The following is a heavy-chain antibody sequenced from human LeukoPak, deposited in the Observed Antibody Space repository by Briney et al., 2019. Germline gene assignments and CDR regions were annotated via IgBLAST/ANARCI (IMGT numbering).Heavy chain of an antibody. CDR2: IYHSGST. J-gene: IGHJ6*02. CDR1: GGSISSSNW. CDR3: ARAGIAAAEYYYYGMDV. V-gene: IGHV4-4*02. D-gene: IGHD6-13*01. Sequence: PSETLSLTCAVSGGSISSSNWWSWVRQPPGKGLEWIGEIYHSGSTNYNPSLKSRVTISVDKSKNQFSLKLSSVTAADTAVYYCARAGIAAAEYYYYGMDVWGQGTTVTVSS.